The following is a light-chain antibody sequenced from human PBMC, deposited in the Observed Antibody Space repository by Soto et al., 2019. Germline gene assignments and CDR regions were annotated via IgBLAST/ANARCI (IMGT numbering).Light chain of an antibody. CDR1: QGISSY. CDR3: QQYYSAPT. Sequence: AIRMTQSPSSLSASTGDRFTITCRASQGISSYLAWYQQKPGKAPKLLIYAASTLQSGVPSRFSGSGSGTDFTLTISCLQSEDFATYYCQQYYSAPTFGPGTKVDIK. CDR2: AAS. V-gene: IGKV1-8*01. J-gene: IGKJ1*01.